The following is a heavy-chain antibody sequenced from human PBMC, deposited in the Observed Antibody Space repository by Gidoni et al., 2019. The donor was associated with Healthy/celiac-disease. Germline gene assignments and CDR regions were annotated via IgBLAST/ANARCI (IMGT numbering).Heavy chain of an antibody. Sequence: EVQLVESGGGLVQPGGSLRLSCAASGFTFSSYSMNWVRQAPGKGLEGVSYISSSSSTIDYADSVKGRFTISRDNAKNSLYLQMNSLRAEDTAVYYCARRPLGPWGDWGTGYFDYWGQGTLVTVSS. D-gene: IGHD2-21*02. CDR3: ARRPLGPWGDWGTGYFDY. CDR1: GFTFSSYS. V-gene: IGHV3-48*01. J-gene: IGHJ4*02. CDR2: ISSSSSTI.